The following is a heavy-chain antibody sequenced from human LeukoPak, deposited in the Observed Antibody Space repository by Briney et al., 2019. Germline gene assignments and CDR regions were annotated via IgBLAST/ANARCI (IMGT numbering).Heavy chain of an antibody. D-gene: IGHD5-24*01. Sequence: GGSLRLSCAASGLPFSSYAMSWVRRATGRGLEWVSAISSSGGSTYYADSVKGRFTISRDNSKNTLYLQMNSLRAEDTAVYYCAKVLQYYYYGMDVWGQGTTVTVSS. J-gene: IGHJ6*02. CDR1: GLPFSSYA. CDR3: AKVLQYYYYGMDV. V-gene: IGHV3-23*01. CDR2: ISSSGGST.